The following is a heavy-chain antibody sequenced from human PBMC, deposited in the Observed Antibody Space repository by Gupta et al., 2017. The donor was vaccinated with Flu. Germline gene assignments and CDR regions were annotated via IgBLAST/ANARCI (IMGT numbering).Heavy chain of an antibody. V-gene: IGHV4-59*12. CDR3: AIGGEVTFFDY. CDR1: GGSISRYY. Sequence: HVQLQESGPGLVNPSSTLSVTCTVSGGSISRYYWSWLRQPPGKGLEWIGYIYYSGSYNDNPPLKSSITIAVYTTKHQLSMNIRCANAADTAVCYSAIGGEVTFFDYWGQGTLVTVSS. D-gene: IGHD2-21*02. J-gene: IGHJ4*02. CDR2: IYYSGSY.